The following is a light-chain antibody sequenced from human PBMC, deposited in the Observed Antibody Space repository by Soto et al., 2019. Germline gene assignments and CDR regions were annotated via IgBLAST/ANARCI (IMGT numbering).Light chain of an antibody. Sequence: DIQMTQSPSTLSASVGDRVTITCRASQSISSWLAWYQQKPGKAPKLLIYDASSLESGVPSRFSGGGSGTDFTLTISSLQPDDFATYYCQHYNSYSEAFGQGTKVDI. J-gene: IGKJ1*01. CDR3: QHYNSYSEA. CDR2: DAS. V-gene: IGKV1-5*01. CDR1: QSISSW.